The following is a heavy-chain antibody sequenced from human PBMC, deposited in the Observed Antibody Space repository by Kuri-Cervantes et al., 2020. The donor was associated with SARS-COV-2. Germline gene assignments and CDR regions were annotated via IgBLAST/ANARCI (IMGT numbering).Heavy chain of an antibody. CDR2: IYYSGST. CDR1: GGSIRSSSYY. Sequence: AGSLRLTCTVSGGSIRSSSYYWGWIRQPPGQGLEWIGSIYYSGSTYYNPSLKGRVTMSVDTSKNQFSLKLSSVTAADTAVYYCARALGPYYYDSSGYNRFDHWGQGTLVTVSS. D-gene: IGHD3-22*01. J-gene: IGHJ4*02. CDR3: ARALGPYYYDSSGYNRFDH. V-gene: IGHV4-39*01.